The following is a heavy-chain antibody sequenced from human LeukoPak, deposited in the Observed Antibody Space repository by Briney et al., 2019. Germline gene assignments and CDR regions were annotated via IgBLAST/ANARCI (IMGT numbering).Heavy chain of an antibody. CDR1: GGSISSSSYY. D-gene: IGHD6-19*01. V-gene: IGHV4-39*07. Sequence: PSETLSHTCTVSGGSISSSSYYWGWIRQPPGKGLEWIGSIYYSGSTYYNPSLKSRVTISVDTSKNQFSLKLSSVTAADTAVYYCARESSGWYYFDYWGQGTLVTVSS. J-gene: IGHJ4*02. CDR3: ARESSGWYYFDY. CDR2: IYYSGST.